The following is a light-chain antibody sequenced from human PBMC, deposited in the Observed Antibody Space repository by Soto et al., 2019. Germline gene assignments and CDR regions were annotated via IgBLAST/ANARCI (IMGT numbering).Light chain of an antibody. CDR1: QSISSW. CDR3: QQYYSYPRT. CDR2: DAS. Sequence: IQLTQSPSTLSASVGDGVTITCRASQSISSWLAWYQQKPGKAPKLLIYDASSLQSGVPSRFSGSGSGTDFTLTISCLQSEDFATYYCQQYYSYPRTFGQGTKVDIK. V-gene: IGKV1-5*01. J-gene: IGKJ1*01.